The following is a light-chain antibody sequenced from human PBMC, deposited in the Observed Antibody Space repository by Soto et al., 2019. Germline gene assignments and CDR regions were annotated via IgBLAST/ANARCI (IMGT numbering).Light chain of an antibody. CDR2: GAS. CDR3: QQYNNWPPWT. J-gene: IGKJ1*01. CDR1: EIVSSNY. V-gene: IGKV3D-15*01. Sequence: EIVLTQSPGTLSLSPGERATLSCRATEIVSSNYLAWYQQKPGQAPRVLIYGASIRATGIPARFSGSGSGTEFTLTISSLRSEDFAVYYCQQYNNWPPWTFGQGTKVDIK.